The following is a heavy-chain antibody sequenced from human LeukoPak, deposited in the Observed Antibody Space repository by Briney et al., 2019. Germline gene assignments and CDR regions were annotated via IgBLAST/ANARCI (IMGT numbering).Heavy chain of an antibody. CDR2: TSYDGSNE. D-gene: IGHD3-9*01. CDR3: AKGFPTGYSNAVDY. J-gene: IGHJ4*02. V-gene: IGHV3-30*18. CDR1: GFTFSSYG. Sequence: GGSLRLSCVASGFTFSSYGMHWVRQAPGKGLEWVAVTSYDGSNEYYRESVKGRVTISRDNSKNTLYLQMNSLRVEDTAVYYCAKGFPTGYSNAVDYWGQGTLVTVSS.